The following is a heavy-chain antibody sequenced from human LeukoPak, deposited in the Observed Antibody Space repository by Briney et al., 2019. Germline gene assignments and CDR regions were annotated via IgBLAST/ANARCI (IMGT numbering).Heavy chain of an antibody. J-gene: IGHJ5*02. D-gene: IGHD3-10*01. CDR2: IYYSGST. V-gene: IGHV4-59*01. CDR3: ARANYYGSGSYYKFGWFDP. Sequence: SETLSLTCTVSGGSISSYYWSWIRQPPGKGLEWIGYIYYSGSTNYNPSLKSRVTISVDTSKNQFSLKLSSVTAADTAVYYCARANYYGSGSYYKFGWFDPWGQGTLVTVSS. CDR1: GGSISSYY.